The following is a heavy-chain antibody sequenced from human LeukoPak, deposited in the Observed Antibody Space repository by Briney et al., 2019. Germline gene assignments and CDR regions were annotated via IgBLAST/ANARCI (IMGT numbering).Heavy chain of an antibody. V-gene: IGHV4-59*01. CDR1: GGSISSYY. CDR2: IYYSGST. CDR3: ARVESYYYGMDV. J-gene: IGHJ6*02. Sequence: PSETLSLTCTVSGGSISSYYWSWIRQPPGKGLEWIGYIYYSGSTNYNPSLKSRVTISVDTSKNQFSLKLSSVTAADTAVYYCARVESYYYGMDVWGQGTTVTVSS.